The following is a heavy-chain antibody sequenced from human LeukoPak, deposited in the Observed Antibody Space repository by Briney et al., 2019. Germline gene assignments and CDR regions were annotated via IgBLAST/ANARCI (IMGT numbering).Heavy chain of an antibody. CDR1: GGSISSGGYY. CDR3: ARVSTASIFGVVSNFDY. Sequence: SETLSLTCTVSGGSISSGGYYWSWIRQPPGRGLEWLGYIYHSGSTYYNPSLKSRVTISVDRSKNQFSLKLSSVTAADTAVYYCARVSTASIFGVVSNFDYWGQGTLVTVSS. J-gene: IGHJ4*02. V-gene: IGHV4-30-2*01. D-gene: IGHD3-3*01. CDR2: IYHSGST.